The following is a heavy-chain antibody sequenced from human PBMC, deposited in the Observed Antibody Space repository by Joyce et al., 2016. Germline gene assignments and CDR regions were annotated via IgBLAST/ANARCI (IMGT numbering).Heavy chain of an antibody. CDR3: VRGSNPSYFYYMDV. J-gene: IGHJ6*03. V-gene: IGHV3-21*01. CDR2: ISDNTNYI. Sequence: EVQLVESGGGLVKPGGSLRLSCAASGFTFNRHNMNWGRQAPGKGLEWVSFISDNTNYINYADSVKGRFTITRVNAQNSLFLQMNSLRAEDTAVYYCVRGSNPSYFYYMDVWGKGTTVIVSS. D-gene: IGHD1-14*01. CDR1: GFTFNRHN.